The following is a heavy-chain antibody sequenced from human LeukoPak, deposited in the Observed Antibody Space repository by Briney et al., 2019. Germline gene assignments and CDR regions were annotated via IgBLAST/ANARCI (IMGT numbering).Heavy chain of an antibody. Sequence: GGSLRLSCAASGFTSSDYYMSWIRQAPGKGLEWVSYISSSGSTIYYADSVKGRFTISRDNAKNSLYLQMNSLRAEDTAVYYCARGGADYYDSSGYLDAFDIWGQGTMVTVSS. CDR2: ISSSGSTI. V-gene: IGHV3-11*04. D-gene: IGHD3-22*01. CDR3: ARGGADYYDSSGYLDAFDI. J-gene: IGHJ3*02. CDR1: GFTSSDYY.